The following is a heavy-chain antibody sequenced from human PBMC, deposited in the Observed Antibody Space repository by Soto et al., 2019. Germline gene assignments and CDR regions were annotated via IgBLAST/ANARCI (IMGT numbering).Heavy chain of an antibody. CDR3: TRVHHSSSWHFDS. J-gene: IGHJ4*02. V-gene: IGHV1-69*13. CDR2: IIPIFGTA. Sequence: SVKVSCKASGGTFSSYVISWVRQAPGQGLEWMGGIIPIFGTAYYAQKFRGRVTIAAAESTSTADMELSSLRSEDTAVYFCTRVHHSSSWHFDSWGQGTLVTVSS. CDR1: GGTFSSYV. D-gene: IGHD6-13*01.